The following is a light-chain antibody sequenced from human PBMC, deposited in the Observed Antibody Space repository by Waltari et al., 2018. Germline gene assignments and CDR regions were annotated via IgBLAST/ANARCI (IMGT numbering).Light chain of an antibody. CDR1: SWHSSSA. CDR2: LNSDGSH. Sequence: QLMLPTSPSATASPGAAVKLTCTLTSWHSSSAIARRHQQPEKGPRYLMKLNSDGSHSKGDGIPDRFSGSSSGAERYLTISSLQSEDEADYYCQTWGTGIHWVFGGGTKLTVL. CDR3: QTWGTGIHWV. J-gene: IGLJ3*02. V-gene: IGLV4-69*01.